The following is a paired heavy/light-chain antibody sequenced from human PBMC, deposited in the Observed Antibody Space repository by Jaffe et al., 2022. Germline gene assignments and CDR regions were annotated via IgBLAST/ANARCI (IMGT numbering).Light chain of an antibody. V-gene: IGKV4-1*01. Sequence: DIVMTQSPDSLAVSLGERATINCKSSQSVLYSSNNKNYLAWYQQKPGQPPKLLIYWASTRESGVPDRFSGSGSGTDFTLTISSLQAEDVAVYYCQQYYSTPPVFTFGPGTKVDIK. CDR1: QSVLYSSNNKNY. CDR2: WAS. CDR3: QQYYSTPPVFT. J-gene: IGKJ3*01.
Heavy chain of an antibody. CDR1: GFTFDDYA. CDR2: ISWNSGSI. Sequence: EVQLVESGGGLVQPGRSLRLSCAASGFTFDDYAMHWVRQAPGKGLEWVSGISWNSGSIGYADSVKGRFTISRDNAKNSLYLQMNSLRAEDTALYYCAKDPYYDILTGYYGGGYFDYWGQGTLVTVSS. V-gene: IGHV3-9*01. J-gene: IGHJ4*02. D-gene: IGHD3-9*01. CDR3: AKDPYYDILTGYYGGGYFDY.